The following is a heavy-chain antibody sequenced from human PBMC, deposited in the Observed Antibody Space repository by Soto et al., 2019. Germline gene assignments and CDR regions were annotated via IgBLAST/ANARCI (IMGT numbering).Heavy chain of an antibody. V-gene: IGHV5-51*01. J-gene: IGHJ4*01. CDR2: IYPGDSHT. CDR3: ARGLTSGVNPYCFDF. CDR1: GYSFTSYW. Sequence: PGESLKISCQGSGYSFTSYWIGWVRQMPGKGLEWMGIIYPGDSHTIYSPSFQGQVTISADTSISTAYLQWSSLKASDTAMFYCARGLTSGVNPYCFDFWGHGTLVTVSS. D-gene: IGHD3-3*01.